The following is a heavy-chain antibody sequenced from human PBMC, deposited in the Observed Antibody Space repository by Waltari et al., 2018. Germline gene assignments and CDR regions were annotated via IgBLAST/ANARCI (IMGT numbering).Heavy chain of an antibody. V-gene: IGHV5-51*03. CDR2: IYPGDSDT. CDR3: ARPLTDLVPTSSDDAFDI. D-gene: IGHD3-22*01. Sequence: EVQLVQSGAEVKKPGESLKISCKGSGYSFTSSWSGWCGPLPGKGLEWMGIIYPGDSDTRYSPSFQGQVTISADKSISTAYLQWSSLKASDTAMYYCARPLTDLVPTSSDDAFDIWGQGTMVTVSS. J-gene: IGHJ3*02. CDR1: GYSFTSSW.